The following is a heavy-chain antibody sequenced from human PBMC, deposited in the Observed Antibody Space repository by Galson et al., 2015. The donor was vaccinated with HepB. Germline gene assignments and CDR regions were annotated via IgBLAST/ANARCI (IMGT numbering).Heavy chain of an antibody. CDR2: ISSSSSYT. V-gene: IGHV3-11*06. J-gene: IGHJ6*03. CDR3: ARETRPIFGNYYYYYYMDV. Sequence: SLRLSCAASGFTFSDYYMSWIRQAPGKGLEWVSYISSSSSYTNYADSVKGRFTISRDNAKNSLYLQMNSLRAEDTAVYYCARETRPIFGNYYYYYYMDVWGKGTTVTVSS. CDR1: GFTFSDYY. D-gene: IGHD3-3*01.